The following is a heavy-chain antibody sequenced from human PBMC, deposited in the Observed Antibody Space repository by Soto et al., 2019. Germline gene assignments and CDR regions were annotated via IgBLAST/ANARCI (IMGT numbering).Heavy chain of an antibody. CDR2: FIPIFVSA. V-gene: IGHV1-69*01. Sequence: QLHLVQSGAEVKKAGSSVKVSCKASGGTVRSYAITWVRQAPGKGLEWMGVFIPIFVSAHYAPKFQGRITITADESTSTAYMELSGLTSEDTDIYYCARDVASDTTGFRGYDLWGQGTQVTVSS. CDR3: ARDVASDTTGFRGYDL. D-gene: IGHD3-10*01. CDR1: GGTVRSYA. J-gene: IGHJ4*02.